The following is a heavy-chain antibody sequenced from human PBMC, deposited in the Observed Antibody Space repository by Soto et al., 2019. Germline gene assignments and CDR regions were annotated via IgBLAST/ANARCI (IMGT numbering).Heavy chain of an antibody. CDR3: ASAYYDFWSGYYHLDY. V-gene: IGHV3-23*01. CDR1: GFSFRSHW. Sequence: AGGSLRLSCAASGFSFRSHWMSWVRQAPGKGLEWVSAISGSGGSTYYADSVKGRFTVSRDNSKNTLYLQMNSLRAEDTAVYYCASAYYDFWSGYYHLDYWGQGTLVTVSS. CDR2: ISGSGGST. J-gene: IGHJ4*02. D-gene: IGHD3-3*01.